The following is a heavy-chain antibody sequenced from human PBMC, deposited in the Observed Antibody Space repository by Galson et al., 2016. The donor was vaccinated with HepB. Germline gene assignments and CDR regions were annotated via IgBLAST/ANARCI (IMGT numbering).Heavy chain of an antibody. J-gene: IGHJ4*02. CDR2: ISSSTTYT. V-gene: IGHV3-11*06. D-gene: IGHD5-24*01. CDR1: GFTFSDYY. Sequence: SLRLSCAASGFTFSDYYMSWIRQAPGKGLEWVSYISSSTTYTSYADSVKGRFTISRDNAENSLYLQMNSLRAEDTAVYYCARMATTPYYFDCWGQGTLVTVSS. CDR3: ARMATTPYYFDC.